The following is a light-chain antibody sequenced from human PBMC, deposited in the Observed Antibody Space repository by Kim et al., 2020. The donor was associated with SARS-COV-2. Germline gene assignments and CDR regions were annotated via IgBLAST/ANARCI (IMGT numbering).Light chain of an antibody. CDR3: QQRSNWPPLT. CDR2: DAS. Sequence: STGERATRACKPRQCVSSYLAWYQQKPGQPPRHLICDASNRATGIPARFSGRGSVTDFTLTISRLEPEDFAVYYCQQRSNWPPLTFWGGTQVDIK. CDR1: QCVSSY. J-gene: IGKJ4*01. V-gene: IGKV3-11*01.